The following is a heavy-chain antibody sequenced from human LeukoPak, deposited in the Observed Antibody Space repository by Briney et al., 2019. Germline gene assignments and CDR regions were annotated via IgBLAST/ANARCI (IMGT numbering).Heavy chain of an antibody. Sequence: SETLSLTCTVSGGSISSYYWSWIRQPPGKGLEWIGCIYYSGSTNYNPSLKSRVTISVDTSKNQFSLKLSSVTAADTAVYYCARSSRGVADVWGQGTTVTVSS. D-gene: IGHD3-10*01. V-gene: IGHV4-59*01. CDR3: ARSSRGVADV. J-gene: IGHJ6*02. CDR1: GGSISSYY. CDR2: IYYSGST.